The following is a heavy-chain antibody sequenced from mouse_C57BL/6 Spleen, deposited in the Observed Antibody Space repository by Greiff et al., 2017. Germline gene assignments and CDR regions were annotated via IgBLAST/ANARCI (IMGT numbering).Heavy chain of an antibody. CDR3: ARRRTDSSGFDY. D-gene: IGHD3-2*02. CDR1: GYTFTSYW. CDR2: IFPGSGST. Sequence: VQLQQSGAELVQPGASVKMSCKASGYTFTSYWITWVKQRPGQGLEWIGDIFPGSGSTNYNEKFKSKAPLTVDTSSSTAYMQLSSLTSEDSAVYYCARRRTDSSGFDYWGQGTTLTVSS. J-gene: IGHJ2*01. V-gene: IGHV1-55*01.